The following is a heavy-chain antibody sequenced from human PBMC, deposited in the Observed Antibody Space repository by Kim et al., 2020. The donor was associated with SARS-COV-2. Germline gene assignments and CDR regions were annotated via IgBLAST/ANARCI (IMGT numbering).Heavy chain of an antibody. D-gene: IGHD3-10*01. Sequence: ASVKVSCKASGYTFTSYGISWVRQAPGQGLEWMGWISAYNGNTNYAQKLQGRVTMTTDTSTSTAYMELRSLRSDDTAVYYCATRLYYYGSGSPRAVGMDVWGQGTTVTVSS. CDR1: GYTFTSYG. J-gene: IGHJ6*02. CDR2: ISAYNGNT. CDR3: ATRLYYYGSGSPRAVGMDV. V-gene: IGHV1-18*04.